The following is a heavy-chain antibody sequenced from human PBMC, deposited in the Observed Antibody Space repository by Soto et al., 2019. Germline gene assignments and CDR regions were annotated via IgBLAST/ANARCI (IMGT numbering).Heavy chain of an antibody. D-gene: IGHD1-26*01. V-gene: IGHV2-5*02. J-gene: IGHJ6*04. CDR3: AHRSGSHFAPGYYGMDV. Sequence: SGPTLVNPTQTLTLTCTFSGFSLTTSGVGVGWIRQPPGKALEWLALIYWDDDKRYSPSLKSRLTITKDTSKNQVVLTMTNMDSVDATTCWCAHRSGSHFAPGYYGMDVWGKGTTVTVYS. CDR2: IYWDDDK. CDR1: GFSLTTSGVG.